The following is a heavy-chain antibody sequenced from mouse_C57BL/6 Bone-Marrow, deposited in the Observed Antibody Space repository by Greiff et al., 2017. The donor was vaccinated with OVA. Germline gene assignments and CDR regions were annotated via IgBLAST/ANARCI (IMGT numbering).Heavy chain of an antibody. CDR1: GFSFNNYA. J-gene: IGHJ2*01. Sequence: EVKLMESGGGLVKPKGSLKLSCAASGFSFNNYAMNWVRQAPGKGLEWVARIRSKSNNYATYYADSVKDRFTISRDDSESILYLQKNNWKTEDAAMYYCGRHRKCFDYWGQGTTLTVSS. CDR3: GRHRKCFDY. CDR2: IRSKSNNYAT. V-gene: IGHV10-1*01. D-gene: IGHD1-3*01.